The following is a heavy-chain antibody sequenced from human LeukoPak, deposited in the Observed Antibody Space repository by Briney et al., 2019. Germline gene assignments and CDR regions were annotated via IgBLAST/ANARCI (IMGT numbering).Heavy chain of an antibody. V-gene: IGHV3-21*01. CDR2: ISGSSSYI. Sequence: GGSLRLSCAASGFTFSSYSMNWVRQAPGKGLEWVSSISGSSSYIYYADSVKGRFTISRDNAKNSLYLQMNSLRAEDTAVYYCARDHYDFWSGYYHNYFDYWGQGTLVTVSS. CDR1: GFTFSSYS. CDR3: ARDHYDFWSGYYHNYFDY. J-gene: IGHJ4*02. D-gene: IGHD3-3*01.